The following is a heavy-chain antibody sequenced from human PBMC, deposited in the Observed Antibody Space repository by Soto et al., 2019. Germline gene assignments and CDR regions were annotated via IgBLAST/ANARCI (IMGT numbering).Heavy chain of an antibody. CDR2: ISATGGST. J-gene: IGHJ4*02. CDR1: GFTFNNYA. CDR3: AKDRLAGNFDY. V-gene: IGHV3-23*01. Sequence: AGSLRLSCAASGFTFNNYAMNWVRQAPGKGLEWVATISATGGSTYYADSVKGRFTISRDNSKYTLYLQMNGLRVEDTAVYYCAKDRLAGNFDYWGQGTQVTVSS.